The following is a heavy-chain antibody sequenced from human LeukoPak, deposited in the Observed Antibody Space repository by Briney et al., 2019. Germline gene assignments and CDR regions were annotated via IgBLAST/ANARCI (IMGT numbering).Heavy chain of an antibody. V-gene: IGHV1-18*01. D-gene: IGHD1-20*01. CDR2: VSTYNSER. CDR3: VRDNWNEFDP. J-gene: IGHJ5*02. Sequence: ASVTVSCKASGCRFSSNGISWVRLAPGQGLEWVGWVSTYNSERNYAPRFQGRVTMTADTSTSTAYMELRSLRADDTAVYYCVRDNWNEFDPWGQGTLVTVSS. CDR1: GCRFSSNG.